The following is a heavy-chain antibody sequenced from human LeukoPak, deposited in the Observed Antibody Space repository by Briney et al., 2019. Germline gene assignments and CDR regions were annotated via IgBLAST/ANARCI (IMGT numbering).Heavy chain of an antibody. CDR2: INHSGST. Sequence: SETLSLTCAVYGGSFSGYYWSWIRQPPGKGLEWIGEINHSGSTNYNPSLKSRVTISVDTSKNQFSLKLSSVTAADTAVYYCARLHISVGSLDYFDYWGQGTLVTVSS. CDR3: ARLHISVGSLDYFDY. V-gene: IGHV4-34*01. J-gene: IGHJ4*02. D-gene: IGHD2-21*01. CDR1: GGSFSGYY.